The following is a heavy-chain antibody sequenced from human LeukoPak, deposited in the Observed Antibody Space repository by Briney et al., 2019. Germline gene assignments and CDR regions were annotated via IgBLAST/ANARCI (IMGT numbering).Heavy chain of an antibody. CDR1: EFTFSNFG. D-gene: IGHD6-19*01. V-gene: IGHV3-48*02. Sequence: PGGSLRLSCAASEFTFSNFGMNWVRQAPGKGLEWVSYISSSSSSIYYADSVKGRFTISRDNAKNSLYLQMNSLRDEDTAVYYCARGLARYSSGWFFDYWGQGTLVTVSS. J-gene: IGHJ4*02. CDR3: ARGLARYSSGWFFDY. CDR2: ISSSSSSI.